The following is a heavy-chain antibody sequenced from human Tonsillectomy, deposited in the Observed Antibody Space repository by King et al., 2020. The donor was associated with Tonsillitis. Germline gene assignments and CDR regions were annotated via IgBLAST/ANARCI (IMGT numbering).Heavy chain of an antibody. CDR2: IYFCWST. J-gene: IGHJ4*02. D-gene: IGHD6-19*01. Sequence: QLQESGPGLVKPSETLSLTCTVSGVSISSYYWSWVRQPPGKGLEWVGYIYFCWSTDYNPTLKSRVTISVDTSKNQFSLQLSSVTAADTAVYYCARHDIAVPGSPFDSWGQGTLVTVSS. CDR1: GVSISSYY. V-gene: IGHV4-59*08. CDR3: ARHDIAVPGSPFDS.